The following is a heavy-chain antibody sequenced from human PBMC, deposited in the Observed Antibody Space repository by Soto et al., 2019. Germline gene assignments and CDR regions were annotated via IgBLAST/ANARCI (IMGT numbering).Heavy chain of an antibody. CDR3: AKEKYYGGNFLNFDH. CDR2: ISYDGSNK. J-gene: IGHJ4*02. D-gene: IGHD4-17*01. CDR1: GFTFSSYG. V-gene: IGHV3-30*18. Sequence: GGSLRLSCAASGFTFSSYGMHWVRQAPGKGLEWVAVISYDGSNKYYADSVKGRFTISRDNSKNTLYLQMNSLRAEDTAVYYCAKEKYYGGNFLNFDHWGQGTMVTVS.